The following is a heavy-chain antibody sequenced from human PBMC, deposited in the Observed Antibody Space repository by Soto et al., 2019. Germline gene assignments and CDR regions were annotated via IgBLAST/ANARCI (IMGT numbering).Heavy chain of an antibody. CDR3: ARDQGVAAAGITWFDP. V-gene: IGHV4-61*01. Sequence: QVQLQESGPGVVKPSDTLSVTCTVSGGSVSSRSHFWSWIRQPPGGGLQWIGYIHSSGSTNYNPSLKSRVTMSVDTSKNQFSLRLMSLTAADTAVYYCARDQGVAAAGITWFDPWGQGSLVTVSS. CDR1: GGSVSSRSHF. CDR2: IHSSGST. J-gene: IGHJ5*02. D-gene: IGHD6-13*01.